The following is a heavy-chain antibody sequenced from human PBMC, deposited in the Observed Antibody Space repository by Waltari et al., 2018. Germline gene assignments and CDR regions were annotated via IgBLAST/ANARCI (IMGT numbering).Heavy chain of an antibody. CDR1: GYTFTSYD. CDR2: MNPNSGNT. J-gene: IGHJ4*02. CDR3: ARGRGGPRN. D-gene: IGHD3-10*01. V-gene: IGHV1-8*01. Sequence: QVPLLQSRAEVTTPGASVMVSSQASGYTFTSYDLNWVRQATGQGLEWMGWMNPNSGNTGYAQKFQGRVTMTRNTSISTAYMELSSLRSEDTAVYYCARGRGGPRNWGQGTLVTVSS.